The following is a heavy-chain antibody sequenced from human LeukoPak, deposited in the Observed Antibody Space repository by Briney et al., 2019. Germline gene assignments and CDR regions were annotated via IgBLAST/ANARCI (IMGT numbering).Heavy chain of an antibody. D-gene: IGHD1-26*01. V-gene: IGHV3-23*01. CDR1: RFTFSSYA. CDR3: AKSGSGSYSLYYYYYMDV. Sequence: GGSLRLSCAASRFTFSSYAMSWVRQAPGKGLEWVSAISGSGGSTYCADSVKGRFTISRDNSKNTLYLQMNSLRAEDTAVYYCAKSGSGSYSLYYYYYMDVWGKGTTVTVSS. J-gene: IGHJ6*03. CDR2: ISGSGGST.